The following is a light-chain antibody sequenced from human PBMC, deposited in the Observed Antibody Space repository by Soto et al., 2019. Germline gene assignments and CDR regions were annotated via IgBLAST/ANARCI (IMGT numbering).Light chain of an antibody. CDR2: GAS. J-gene: IGKJ1*01. V-gene: IGKV3-15*01. CDR1: QSISSN. Sequence: IVMTQSPATLSVSPGERATLSCRASQSISSNLAWYQQKPGQAPRLLMYGASTRATGIPARFSGSGSGTDFTLTISSLQSEDFAVYYCQHYNNLPPWPCGQGTKVEIK. CDR3: QHYNNLPPWP.